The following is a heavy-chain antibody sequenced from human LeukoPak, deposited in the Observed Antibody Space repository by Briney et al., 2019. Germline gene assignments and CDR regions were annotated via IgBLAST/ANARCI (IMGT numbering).Heavy chain of an antibody. CDR1: GFTFSDYY. Sequence: GGSLRLSCAASGFTFSDYYMSWIRQAPGKGLEWLSYISSSGRIIYYTDSVKGRFTISRDNAKNSLYLQMNSLRAEDTAVYYCARAMIVLAINWFDPWGQGTLVTVSS. J-gene: IGHJ5*02. D-gene: IGHD3-22*01. V-gene: IGHV3-11*01. CDR2: ISSSGRII. CDR3: ARAMIVLAINWFDP.